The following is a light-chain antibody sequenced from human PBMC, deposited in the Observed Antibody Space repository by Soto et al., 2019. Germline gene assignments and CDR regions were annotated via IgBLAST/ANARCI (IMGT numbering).Light chain of an antibody. CDR2: DAS. CDR1: QSVSSSY. V-gene: IGKV3-20*01. Sequence: IVLTQSPGTLSLSPGERATLSCRASQSVSSSYLAWYQQKPGQAPRLLIYDASNRATGIPARFSGSGFGTDFTLTISRLEPEDFAVYYCQQYGSSPSWTCGQGTKVDIK. J-gene: IGKJ1*01. CDR3: QQYGSSPSWT.